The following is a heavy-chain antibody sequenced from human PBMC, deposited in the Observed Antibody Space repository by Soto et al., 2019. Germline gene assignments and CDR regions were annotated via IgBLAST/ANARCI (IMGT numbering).Heavy chain of an antibody. CDR1: GFTFSSYG. D-gene: IGHD1-26*01. J-gene: IGHJ4*02. CDR3: AKDREDYSYFDY. CDR2: ISYDGSNK. Sequence: PXGSLGLSCAASGFTFSSYGMHWVRQAPGKGLEWVAVISYDGSNKYYADSVKGRFTISRDNSKNTLYLQMNSLRAEDTAVYYCAKDREDYSYFDYWGQGTLVTVSS. V-gene: IGHV3-30*18.